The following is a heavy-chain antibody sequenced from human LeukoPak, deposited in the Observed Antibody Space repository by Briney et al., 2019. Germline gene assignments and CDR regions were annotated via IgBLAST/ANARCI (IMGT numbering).Heavy chain of an antibody. CDR2: IYYSGST. CDR1: GGSISSSSYY. J-gene: IGHJ6*02. V-gene: IGHV4-39*07. CDR3: ARSSALTTLYYGMDV. D-gene: IGHD4-17*01. Sequence: SETLSLTCTVSGGSISSSSYYWGWIRQPPGKGLEWIGSIYYSGSTYYNPSLKSRVTISVDTSKNQFSLKLSSVTAADTAVYYCARSSALTTLYYGMDVWGQGTTVTVSS.